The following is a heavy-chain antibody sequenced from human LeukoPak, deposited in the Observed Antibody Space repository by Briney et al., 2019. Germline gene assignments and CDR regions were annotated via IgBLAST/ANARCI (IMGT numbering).Heavy chain of an antibody. CDR2: ISGSGGST. CDR1: VFTYSSYA. Sequence: PGGSLRLSCAASVFTYSSYAMSWVRQAPGKGLEWVSAISGSGGSTYYADSVKGRFIISRDNSKNTLYLQMNSLRAEDTAVYYCAKDDYYDSSGYRGYFDYWGQGTLVTVSS. CDR3: AKDDYYDSSGYRGYFDY. J-gene: IGHJ4*02. D-gene: IGHD3-22*01. V-gene: IGHV3-23*01.